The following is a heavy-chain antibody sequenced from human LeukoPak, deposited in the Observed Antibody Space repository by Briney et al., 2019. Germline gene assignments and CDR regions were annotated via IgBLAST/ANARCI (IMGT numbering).Heavy chain of an antibody. CDR1: GFSFSLYG. CDR2: ISNDGDSE. CDR3: AKDGRGRTFFGDIEY. D-gene: IGHD3-10*01. Sequence: GGSLRLSCAASGFSFSLYGMHWVRQAPGKGLEWVAVISNDGDSEYYSDSVKGRFTISRDNAKDTLYLQMDSLRRDDTAVYFGAKDGRGRTFFGDIEYWGQGTLVAVSS. V-gene: IGHV3-30*18. J-gene: IGHJ4*02.